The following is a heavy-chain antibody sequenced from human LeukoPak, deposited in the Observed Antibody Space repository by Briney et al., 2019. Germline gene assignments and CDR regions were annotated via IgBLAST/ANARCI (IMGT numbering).Heavy chain of an antibody. CDR3: AKGGEYCSSTSCYRVY. D-gene: IGHD2-2*01. CDR2: ISGSGGST. J-gene: IGHJ4*02. CDR1: GFTFSSYA. Sequence: GGSLRLSCAASGFTFSSYAMSWVRQAPGKGLERVSAISGSGGSTYYADSVKGRFTISRHNSKNTLYLQMNSLRAEDTAVYYCAKGGEYCSSTSCYRVYWGQGTLVTVSS. V-gene: IGHV3-23*01.